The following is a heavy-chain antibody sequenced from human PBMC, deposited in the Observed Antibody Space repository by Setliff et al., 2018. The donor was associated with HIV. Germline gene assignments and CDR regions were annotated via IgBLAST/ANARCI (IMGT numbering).Heavy chain of an antibody. V-gene: IGHV4-34*12. CDR1: GGSFSDYS. J-gene: IGHJ4*02. CDR3: AREPAYDFLTGYHGFDY. CDR2: IIHSGIT. Sequence: PSETLSLTCAVSGGSFSDYSWTWIRQPPGKGLEWIGEIIHSGITNYSPSLKSRVTISVDTSKNQFSLKLSSVTAADTAVYYCAREPAYDFLTGYHGFDYWGQGTLVTVSS. D-gene: IGHD3-9*01.